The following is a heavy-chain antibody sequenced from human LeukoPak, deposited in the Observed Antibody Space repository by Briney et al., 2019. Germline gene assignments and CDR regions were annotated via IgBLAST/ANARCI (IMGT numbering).Heavy chain of an antibody. CDR2: INWNCGST. V-gene: IGHV3-20*04. CDR3: ARDAIRYCSSTSCYAFFDY. Sequence: GGTLRLSCASSGFTFDEYGMSWVRQARGKGLEWVYGINWNCGSTGFADSSKGRFTFSRDNAKNSLYLPINSLRTADTALFYCARDAIRYCSSTSCYAFFDYWGQGTLVTVSS. D-gene: IGHD2-2*01. J-gene: IGHJ4*02. CDR1: GFTFDEYG.